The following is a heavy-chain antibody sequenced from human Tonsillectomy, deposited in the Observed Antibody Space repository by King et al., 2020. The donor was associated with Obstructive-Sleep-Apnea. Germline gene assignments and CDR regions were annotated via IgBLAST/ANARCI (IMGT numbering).Heavy chain of an antibody. CDR3: AREVGSYGYYFDY. D-gene: IGHD3-16*01. CDR1: GGSISSYY. J-gene: IGHJ4*02. V-gene: IGHV4-59*01. CDR2: IYYRGST. Sequence: VQLQESGPGLVKPSETRSLTCTVSGGSISSYYWGWIRQPPGKGLEWIGLIYYRGSTNYNPSLRSRVTISIDTSKNQFSLKLSSVTAADTAVYYCAREVGSYGYYFDYWGQGTLVTVSS.